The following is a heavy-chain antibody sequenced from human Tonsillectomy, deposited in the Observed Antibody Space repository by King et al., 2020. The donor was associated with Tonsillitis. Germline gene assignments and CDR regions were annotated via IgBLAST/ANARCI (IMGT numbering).Heavy chain of an antibody. J-gene: IGHJ6*02. CDR3: ARRPKPNSGRFYYYYGMDV. CDR1: GFTFSSYA. V-gene: IGHV3-30-3*01. CDR2: ISYDGSNK. D-gene: IGHD3-10*01. Sequence: VQLVESGGGVVQPGRSLRLSCAASGFTFSSYAMHWVRQAPGKGLEWVAVISYDGSNKYYADSVKGPFTISRDNSKNTLYLQMNSLRAEDTAVYYCARRPKPNSGRFYYYYGMDVWGQGTTVTVSS.